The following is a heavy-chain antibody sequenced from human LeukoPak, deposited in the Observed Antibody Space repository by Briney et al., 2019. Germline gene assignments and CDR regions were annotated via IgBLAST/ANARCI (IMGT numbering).Heavy chain of an antibody. D-gene: IGHD2-2*01. CDR1: GGSISSSSYY. J-gene: IGHJ4*02. V-gene: IGHV4-61*05. CDR3: ARVGGHQLPHPYYFDY. CDR2: IYYSGST. Sequence: SETLSLTCTVSGGSISSSSYYWGWIRQPPGKGLEWIGYIYYSGSTNYNPSLKSRVTISVDTSKNQFSLKLSSVTAADTAVYYCARVGGHQLPHPYYFDYWGQGTLVTVSS.